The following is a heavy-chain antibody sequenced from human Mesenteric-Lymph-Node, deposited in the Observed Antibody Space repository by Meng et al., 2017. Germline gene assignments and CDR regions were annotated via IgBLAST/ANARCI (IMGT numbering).Heavy chain of an antibody. J-gene: IGHJ3*02. D-gene: IGHD3-10*01. V-gene: IGHV4-38-2*02. CDR2: IYYSGST. CDR3: ARVLFMVRGVSAFDI. Sequence: SETLSLTCTVSGYSISSGHYWGWIRQPPGKGLEWIGSIYYSGSTYYNPSLKSRVTISVDTSKNQFSLKLSSVTAADTAVYYCARVLFMVRGVSAFDIWGQGTMVTVSS. CDR1: GYSISSGHY.